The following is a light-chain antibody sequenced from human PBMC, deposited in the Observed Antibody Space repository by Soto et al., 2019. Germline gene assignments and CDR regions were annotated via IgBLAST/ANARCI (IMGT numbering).Light chain of an antibody. CDR1: QSISSW. CDR2: DAS. V-gene: IGKV1-5*01. Sequence: IQMTQSPSTLSASVGDRVTITCRASQSISSWLAWYQQKPGKAPKLLIYDASSLESGVPSRFSGSGSGTEFNLTISRLQPDDFATYYCQQYNTYSKTFGQGTKVDI. J-gene: IGKJ1*01. CDR3: QQYNTYSKT.